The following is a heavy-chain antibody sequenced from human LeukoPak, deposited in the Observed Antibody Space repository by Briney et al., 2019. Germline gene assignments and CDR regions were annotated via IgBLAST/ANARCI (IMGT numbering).Heavy chain of an antibody. D-gene: IGHD7-27*01. Sequence: PGGSLRLSCAASGFTFSSYGMHWVRQAPGKGLEWVAVISYDGSNKYYADSVKGRFTISRDNSKNTLYLQMNSLRAEDTAVYYCARDWRLGVFDYWGQGTLVTVSS. CDR1: GFTFSSYG. J-gene: IGHJ4*02. CDR2: ISYDGSNK. CDR3: ARDWRLGVFDY. V-gene: IGHV3-30*19.